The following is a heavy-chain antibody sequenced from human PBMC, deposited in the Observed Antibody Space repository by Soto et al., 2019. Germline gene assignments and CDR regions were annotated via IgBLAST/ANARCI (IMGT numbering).Heavy chain of an antibody. CDR3: ARFSEQSGANYYYGMDV. Sequence: GGSLKISCKGSGYSFTSYWIGWVRQMPGEGLEWMGIIYPGDSDTRYSPSFQGPVTLSADKSISTAYLQWSSLKASDTAMSYWARFSEQSGANYYYGMDVWGQGTTVTVSS. D-gene: IGHD1-26*01. CDR1: GYSFTSYW. V-gene: IGHV5-51*01. J-gene: IGHJ6*02. CDR2: IYPGDSDT.